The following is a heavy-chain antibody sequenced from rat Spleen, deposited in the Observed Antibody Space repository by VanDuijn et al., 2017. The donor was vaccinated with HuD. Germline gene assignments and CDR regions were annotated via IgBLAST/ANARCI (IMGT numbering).Heavy chain of an antibody. J-gene: IGHJ1*01. CDR2: INTGGGNT. CDR3: ARVIYYYVSGGWYFDF. CDR1: GFTFTKYG. Sequence: EVQLVESGGGLVQPGRSLKLSCAASGFTFTKYGMSWVRQAPTKGLEWVASINTGGGNTYYRDSVKGRFTISRDNAKSALYMQMDSRRTEDTATYYCARVIYYYVSGGWYFDFWGPGTMVTVSS. V-gene: IGHV5S13*01. D-gene: IGHD1-12*01.